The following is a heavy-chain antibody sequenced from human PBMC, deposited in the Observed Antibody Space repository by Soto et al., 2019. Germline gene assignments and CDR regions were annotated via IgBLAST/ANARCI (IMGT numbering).Heavy chain of an antibody. CDR3: ARGIEGWYQGRYYYGMDV. CDR2: IYYSGST. Sequence: QVQLQESGPGLVKPSETLSLTCTVSGGSVSSGSYYWSWIRQPPGKGLEWIGYIYYSGSTNYNPSLTSRVTISGDTSKNPFPLKLSSVTAADTAVYYCARGIEGWYQGRYYYGMDVWGQGTTVTVSS. D-gene: IGHD6-19*01. CDR1: GGSVSSGSYY. J-gene: IGHJ6*02. V-gene: IGHV4-61*01.